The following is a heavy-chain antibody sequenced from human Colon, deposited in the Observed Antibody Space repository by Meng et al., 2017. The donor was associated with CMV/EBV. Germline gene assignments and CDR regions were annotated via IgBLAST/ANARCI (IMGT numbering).Heavy chain of an antibody. Sequence: GESLKISCAASGFTFSRYWMSWVRQAPGKGLEWVANINQDGSEKCHVDPVKGRFTISRDNAKNSLYLQMNSLRAEDTAVYYCARGLELPDYWGQGTVVTVSS. J-gene: IGHJ4*02. CDR1: GFTFSRYW. CDR3: ARGLELPDY. V-gene: IGHV3-7*04. D-gene: IGHD1-7*01. CDR2: INQDGSEK.